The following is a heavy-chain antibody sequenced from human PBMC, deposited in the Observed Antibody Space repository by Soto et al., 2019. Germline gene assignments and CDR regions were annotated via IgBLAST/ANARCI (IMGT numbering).Heavy chain of an antibody. CDR2: ISGSGGST. V-gene: IGHV3-23*01. Sequence: EVQLLESGGGLVQPGGSLRLSCAASGFTFSSYAMSWVRQAPGKGLEWVSAISGSGGSTYYADSVKGRFTISRDNSKITLYLKMSSLRAEDAAVYYWAKDNVSIMTAMVRGDAFDIWGQGTMVTVSS. CDR3: AKDNVSIMTAMVRGDAFDI. D-gene: IGHD3-10*01. CDR1: GFTFSSYA. J-gene: IGHJ3*02.